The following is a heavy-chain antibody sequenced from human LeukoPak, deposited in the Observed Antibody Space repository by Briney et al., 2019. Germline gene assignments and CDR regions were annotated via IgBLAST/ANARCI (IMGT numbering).Heavy chain of an antibody. CDR2: IYYSGST. J-gene: IGHJ3*02. CDR1: GGSISSSSYY. V-gene: IGHV4-39*01. Sequence: PSETLSLTCTVSGGSISSSSYYWGWIRQPPAKGLEWIGNIYYSGSTYYNPSHKSRVTMSVDMAKNQFSLKLSSVTAADTAVYYCARRNVVVPAAMARAFDIWGQGTMVTVSP. CDR3: ARRNVVVPAAMARAFDI. D-gene: IGHD2-2*01.